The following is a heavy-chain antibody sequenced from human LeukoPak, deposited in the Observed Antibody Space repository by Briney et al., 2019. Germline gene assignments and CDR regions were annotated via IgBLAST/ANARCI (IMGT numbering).Heavy chain of an antibody. CDR2: ISGSGGST. D-gene: IGHD3-10*01. CDR3: ASYGSGSYSLSTD. CDR1: GFTFSSYA. J-gene: IGHJ4*02. Sequence: QAGGSLRLSCAASGFTFSSYAMSWVHQAPGKGLEWVSAISGSGGSTYYADSVKGRFTISRDNSKNTLYLQMNSLRAEDTAVYYCASYGSGSYSLSTDWGQGTLVTVSS. V-gene: IGHV3-23*01.